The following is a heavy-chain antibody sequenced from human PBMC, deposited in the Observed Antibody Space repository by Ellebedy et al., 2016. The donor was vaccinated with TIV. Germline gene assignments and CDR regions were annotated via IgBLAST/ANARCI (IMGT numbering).Heavy chain of an antibody. CDR1: GLTFSSYG. J-gene: IGHJ4*02. CDR3: ARDQSPRYSSGWYPFDY. V-gene: IGHV3-33*01. D-gene: IGHD6-19*01. Sequence: GESLKTSCAASGLTFSSYGMHWVRQAPGKGLEWVAVIWYDGSNKYYADSVKGRFTISRDNSKNTLYLQMNSLRAEDTAVYYCARDQSPRYSSGWYPFDYWGQGTLVTVSS. CDR2: IWYDGSNK.